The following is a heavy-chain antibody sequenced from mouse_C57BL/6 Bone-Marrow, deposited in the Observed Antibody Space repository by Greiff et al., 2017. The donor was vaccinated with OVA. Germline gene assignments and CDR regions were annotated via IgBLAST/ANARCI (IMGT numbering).Heavy chain of an antibody. CDR1: GYTFPSYW. D-gene: IGHD1-1*01. Sequence: QVQLQQSGTELVKPGASVKLSCKASGYTFPSYWMHWVKQRPGQGLEWIGNINPSNGGTNYNEKFKSKATLTVDKSSSTAYMQLSSLTSEDSAVYYCARKDYGSSYWYFDVWGTGTTVTVSS. CDR3: ARKDYGSSYWYFDV. J-gene: IGHJ1*03. CDR2: INPSNGGT. V-gene: IGHV1-53*01.